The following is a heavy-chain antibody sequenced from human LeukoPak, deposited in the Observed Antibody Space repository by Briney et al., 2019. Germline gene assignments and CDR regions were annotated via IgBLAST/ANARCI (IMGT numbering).Heavy chain of an antibody. CDR3: ARRRSGSYLDY. J-gene: IGHJ4*02. V-gene: IGHV4-59*08. CDR1: GGSIRSYY. Sequence: PSETLSLTCTVSGGSIRSYYWSWIRQPPGRGLEWIGYTYYSGSTNYNPSLKSRVTISLDTSKNQFSLNLSPVTAADTAVYHCARRRSGSYLDYWGQGTLVTVSS. D-gene: IGHD1-26*01. CDR2: TYYSGST.